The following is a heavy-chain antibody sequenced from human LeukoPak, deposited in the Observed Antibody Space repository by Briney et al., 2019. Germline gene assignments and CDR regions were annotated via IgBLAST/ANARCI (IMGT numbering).Heavy chain of an antibody. J-gene: IGHJ5*02. D-gene: IGHD5-12*01. CDR1: GFPFSGYW. Sequence: GGSLRLSCVASGFPFSGYWMHWVRQAPGKGLVWVSRIDDDGAGTTYADSVKGRFTISRDNAKNTLYLQMNSLRVEDTAVYYCARSASGYDAWGQGTLVTVSS. V-gene: IGHV3-74*01. CDR3: ARSASGYDA. CDR2: IDDDGAGT.